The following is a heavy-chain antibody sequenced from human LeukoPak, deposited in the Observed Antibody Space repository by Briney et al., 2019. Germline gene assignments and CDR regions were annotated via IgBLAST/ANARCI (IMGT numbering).Heavy chain of an antibody. CDR2: IKQDGSEK. CDR1: GFTISSYW. J-gene: IGHJ4*02. CDR3: ARDRMGNTDY. Sequence: GGSLRLSCAASGFTISSYWMSWVRQAPGKGLEWVANIKQDGSEKYYVDSVKGRFTISRDNAKNSLYLQMNSLRAEDTAVYYCARDRMGNTDYWGQGTLVTVSS. V-gene: IGHV3-7*01. D-gene: IGHD3-16*01.